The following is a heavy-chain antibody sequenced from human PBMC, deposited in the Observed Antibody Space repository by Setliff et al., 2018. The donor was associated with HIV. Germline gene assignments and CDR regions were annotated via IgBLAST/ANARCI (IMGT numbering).Heavy chain of an antibody. CDR3: ARASVGATGLYAFDI. V-gene: IGHV4-61*09. CDR2: IYTSGST. J-gene: IGHJ3*02. D-gene: IGHD1-26*01. CDR1: GGSINSGSYY. Sequence: PSETLSLTCTVSGGSINSGSYYWSWIRQPAGKGLEWIGHIYTSGSTSYNPSLKSRVTISVDTSKTQFSLRLNSLTATDTALYYCARASVGATGLYAFDIWGQGTVVTVSS.